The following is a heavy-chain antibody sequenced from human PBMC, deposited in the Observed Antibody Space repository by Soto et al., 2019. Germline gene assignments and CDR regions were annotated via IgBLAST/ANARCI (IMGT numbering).Heavy chain of an antibody. D-gene: IGHD3-22*01. V-gene: IGHV4-61*01. Sequence: PSETLSLTCTVSGGSVSSGSYYWSWIRQPPGKGLEWIGYIYYSGSTNYNPSLKSRVTISVDTSKNQFSLKLSSVTAADTAVYYCASYYYDSSGYYTTEYYFDYWGQGTLVTVFS. J-gene: IGHJ4*02. CDR1: GGSVSSGSYY. CDR3: ASYYYDSSGYYTTEYYFDY. CDR2: IYYSGST.